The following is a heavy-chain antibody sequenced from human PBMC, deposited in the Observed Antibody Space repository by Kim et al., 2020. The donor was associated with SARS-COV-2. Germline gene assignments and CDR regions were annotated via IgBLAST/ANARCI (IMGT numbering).Heavy chain of an antibody. J-gene: IGHJ6*02. V-gene: IGHV4-34*01. CDR1: GGSFSGYY. D-gene: IGHD2-2*01. CDR2: INHSGST. Sequence: SETLSLTCAVYGGSFSGYYWSWIRQPPGKGLEWIGEINHSGSTNYNPSLKSRVTISVDTSENQFSLKLSSVTAADTAVYYCARGEGYCSSTSCPGYYYGMDVWGQGTTVTVSS. CDR3: ARGEGYCSSTSCPGYYYGMDV.